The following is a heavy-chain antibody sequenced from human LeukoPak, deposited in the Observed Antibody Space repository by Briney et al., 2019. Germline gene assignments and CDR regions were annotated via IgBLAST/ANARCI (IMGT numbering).Heavy chain of an antibody. V-gene: IGHV1-18*01. J-gene: IGHJ4*02. CDR3: ARSPRVAYYDGSGYYRWEDY. Sequence: ASVKVSCKASGYTFTSFGISWVRQAPGQGLEWMGWISAYNGNTNYAQNLQGRVTMTTDTSTSTAYMELRSLRSDDTAVYYCARSPRVAYYDGSGYYRWEDYWGQGTLVTVSS. CDR1: GYTFTSFG. D-gene: IGHD3-22*01. CDR2: ISAYNGNT.